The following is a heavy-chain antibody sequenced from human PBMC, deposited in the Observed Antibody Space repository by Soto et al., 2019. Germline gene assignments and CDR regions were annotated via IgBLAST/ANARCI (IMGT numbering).Heavy chain of an antibody. CDR2: IYPGDSKT. CDR3: ASSPRGYCSSTSCRELGNYYGMDV. J-gene: IGHJ6*02. V-gene: IGHV5-51*01. Sequence: HGESLKISCKGSGFSFTTYWIAWVRQMPGKGLEWMGIIYPGDSKTTYSPSFQGQVTISADKSISTAYLQWGSLKASDTAMYYCASSPRGYCSSTSCRELGNYYGMDVWGQGTTVTVSS. CDR1: GFSFTTYW. D-gene: IGHD2-2*01.